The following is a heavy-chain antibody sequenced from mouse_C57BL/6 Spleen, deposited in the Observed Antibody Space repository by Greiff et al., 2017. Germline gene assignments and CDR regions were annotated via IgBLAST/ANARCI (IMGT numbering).Heavy chain of an antibody. D-gene: IGHD1-1*01. J-gene: IGHJ1*03. CDR2: IDPSDSYT. V-gene: IGHV1-69*01. CDR3: ARYGTTEGYFDV. Sequence: QVQLKQPGAELVMPGASVKLSCKASGYTFTSYWMHWVKQRPGQGLEWIGEIDPSDSYTNYNQKFKGKSTLTVDKSSSTAYMQLSSLTSEDSAVYYCARYGTTEGYFDVWGTGTTVAVSS. CDR1: GYTFTSYW.